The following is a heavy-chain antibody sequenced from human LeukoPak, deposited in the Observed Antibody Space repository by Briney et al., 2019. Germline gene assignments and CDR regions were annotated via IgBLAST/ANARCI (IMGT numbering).Heavy chain of an antibody. Sequence: PGGSLRLSCAASGCIFSSCGMHWVRQAPGKGLEGVAIIWYDGSKKYYADSVKGRFSISRDNSENMLYIPMNSLRADDTAVYYCARDGISRTWYRWFDPRGQGTLVTVSS. CDR1: GCIFSSCG. V-gene: IGHV3-33*01. D-gene: IGHD3-3*02. CDR2: IWYDGSKK. J-gene: IGHJ5*02. CDR3: ARDGISRTWYRWFDP.